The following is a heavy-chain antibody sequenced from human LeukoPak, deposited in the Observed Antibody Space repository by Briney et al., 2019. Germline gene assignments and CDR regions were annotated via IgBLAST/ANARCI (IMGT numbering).Heavy chain of an antibody. CDR1: GFTFSSYA. CDR3: ARKPYSDSGAYYTDY. Sequence: ASVKVSCKASGFTFSSYAMIWVRQAPGQGLAWMGWINTNTGNPTYAQDFTGRFVFSLDTSVSTAYLQISSLKAEDTAVYYCARKPYSDSGAYYTDYWGQGTLVTVSS. CDR2: INTNTGNP. J-gene: IGHJ4*02. V-gene: IGHV7-4-1*02. D-gene: IGHD3-22*01.